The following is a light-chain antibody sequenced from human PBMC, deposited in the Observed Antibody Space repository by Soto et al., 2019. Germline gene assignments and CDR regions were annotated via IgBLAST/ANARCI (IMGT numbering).Light chain of an antibody. Sequence: QSVLTQPASVSGSPGQSITTSCTGTSSDVGGYNYVSWSQQHPGKAPQLMIYEVSKRPSGVSNRFSGSKSGNTASLTISGLQAEDEADYYCSSYVGASIYVFGTGTKVTVL. CDR1: SSDVGGYNY. CDR2: EVS. J-gene: IGLJ1*01. V-gene: IGLV2-14*01. CDR3: SSYVGASIYV.